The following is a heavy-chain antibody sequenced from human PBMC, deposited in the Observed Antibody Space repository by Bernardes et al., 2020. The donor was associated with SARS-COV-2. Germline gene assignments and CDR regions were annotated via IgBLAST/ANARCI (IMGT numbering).Heavy chain of an antibody. CDR2: ISGSGTST. J-gene: IGHJ4*02. Sequence: GGSLRRSFVASGFPFSCYWLSWGPHAPGKGVEWVSAISGSGTSTYYGDSVKGRFTISRDNSKNTLFLQMSSLRADDTAVYYCAKDPGSLPENPDYWGQGTLVTVSS. D-gene: IGHD3-10*01. CDR1: GFPFSCYW. CDR3: AKDPGSLPENPDY. V-gene: IGHV3-23*01.